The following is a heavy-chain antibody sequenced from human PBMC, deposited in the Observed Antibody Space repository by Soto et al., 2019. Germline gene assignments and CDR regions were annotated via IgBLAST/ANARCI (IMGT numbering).Heavy chain of an antibody. J-gene: IGHJ3*02. CDR1: GGTFSSYT. CDR3: ARDWFCSGGSCRDTFDI. Sequence: SVKVSCKASGGTFSSYTISWVRQAPGQGLEWMGGINPSSDSTNYAQKFQGRVTMTTDTSTSTAYMELRSLRSDDTALYYCARDWFCSGGSCRDTFDIWGQGTMVTVSS. D-gene: IGHD2-15*01. V-gene: IGHV1-69*05. CDR2: INPSSDST.